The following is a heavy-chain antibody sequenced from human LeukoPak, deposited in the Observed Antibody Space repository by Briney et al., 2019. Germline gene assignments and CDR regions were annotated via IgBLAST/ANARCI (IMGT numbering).Heavy chain of an antibody. Sequence: SETLSLTCTVSGGSIRSNSYYWGWIRQPPGKGLEWIGSIYYSGNTYYNPSLKSRVTISVDTSKNQFSLKPSSVTAADTAVFYCARLWSGLRPPDYWGQGTLVTVSS. D-gene: IGHD3-3*01. CDR3: ARLWSGLRPPDY. V-gene: IGHV4-39*01. CDR1: GGSIRSNSYY. J-gene: IGHJ4*02. CDR2: IYYSGNT.